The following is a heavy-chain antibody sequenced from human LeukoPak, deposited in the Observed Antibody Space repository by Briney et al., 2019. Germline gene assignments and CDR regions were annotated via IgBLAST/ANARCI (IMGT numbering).Heavy chain of an antibody. CDR2: ISGSGAST. V-gene: IGHV3-23*01. J-gene: IGHJ4*02. D-gene: IGHD5-18*01. Sequence: PRGSLRLSCAASGFTFSSYAMSWVRQAPGKGLEWVSAISGSGASTYYADSVKGRFTISRDNSKNTLYLQMNSLRAEDTAVYYCAKSSLDTAMRPMHGQAAPQDYWGQGTLVTVSS. CDR1: GFTFSSYA. CDR3: AKSSLDTAMRPMHGQAAPQDY.